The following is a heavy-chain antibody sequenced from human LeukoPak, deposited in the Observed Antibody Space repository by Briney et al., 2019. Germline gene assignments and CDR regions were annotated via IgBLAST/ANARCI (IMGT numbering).Heavy chain of an antibody. J-gene: IGHJ3*02. CDR3: ARDRRGARSSGWYMSDAFDI. Sequence: SETLSLTCTVSGGSISSYYWSWIRQPAGKGLEWIGRIYTSGSTNYNPSLKSRVTMSVDTSKNQFSLKLSSVTAADTAVYYCARDRRGARSSGWYMSDAFDIWGQGTMVTVSS. V-gene: IGHV4-4*07. CDR1: GGSISSYY. D-gene: IGHD6-19*01. CDR2: IYTSGST.